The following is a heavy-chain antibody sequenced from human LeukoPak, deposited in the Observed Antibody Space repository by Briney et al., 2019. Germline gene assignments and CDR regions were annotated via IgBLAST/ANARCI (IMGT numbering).Heavy chain of an antibody. J-gene: IGHJ4*02. Sequence: ASVKVSCKASGHTFTGYYMHWVRQAPGQGLEWMGWINPNSGGTNYAQKFQGRVTMTRDTSISTAYMELSRLRSDDTAVYYCARTVYSSSWYEDYWGQGTLVTVSS. CDR3: ARTVYSSSWYEDY. CDR1: GHTFTGYY. CDR2: INPNSGGT. D-gene: IGHD6-13*01. V-gene: IGHV1-2*02.